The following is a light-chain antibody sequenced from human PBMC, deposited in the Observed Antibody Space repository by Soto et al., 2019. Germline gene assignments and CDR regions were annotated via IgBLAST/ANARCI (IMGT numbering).Light chain of an antibody. CDR2: EVS. CDR3: SSYAGSDNYV. CDR1: SSDTGDYNY. V-gene: IGLV2-8*01. J-gene: IGLJ1*01. Sequence: QSALTQPPSASGSPGQSVTISFSGTSSDTGDYNYVSWYQQHPGKAPKLMIYEVSKRPSGVPDRFSGSKSGNTASLTVSGLQAEDEADYYCSSYAGSDNYVFGTGTKVTVL.